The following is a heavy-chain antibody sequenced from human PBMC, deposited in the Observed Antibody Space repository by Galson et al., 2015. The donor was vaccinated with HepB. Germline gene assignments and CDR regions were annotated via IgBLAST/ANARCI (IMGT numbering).Heavy chain of an antibody. CDR2: IYYSGST. CDR3: ARHQGYYYYGMDV. J-gene: IGHJ6*02. CDR1: GGSISSSSYY. V-gene: IGHV4-39*01. Sequence: SEPLSLTCTVSGGSISSSSYYWGWIRQPPGKGLEWIGSIYYSGSTYYNPSLKSRVTISVDTSKNQFSLKLSSVTAADTAVYYCARHQGYYYYGMDVWGQGTTVTVSS.